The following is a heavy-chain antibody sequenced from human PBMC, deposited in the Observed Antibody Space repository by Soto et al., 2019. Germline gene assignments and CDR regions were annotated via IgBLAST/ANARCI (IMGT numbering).Heavy chain of an antibody. CDR2: INPTGGST. Sequence: QVQLVQSGAEVKKPGASVKVSCKASGYIFTSYYMHWVRQAPGQGLEWMGIINPTGGSTSYAQKFQGRVTMTRDTSTSTVSMELSSRRSEDTALYYCARGTYSYDHWGQGTLVTVSS. CDR3: ARGTYSYDH. J-gene: IGHJ4*02. CDR1: GYIFTSYY. V-gene: IGHV1-46*01.